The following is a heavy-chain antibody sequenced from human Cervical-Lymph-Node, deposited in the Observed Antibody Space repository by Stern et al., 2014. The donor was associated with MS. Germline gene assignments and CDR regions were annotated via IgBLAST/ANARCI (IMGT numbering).Heavy chain of an antibody. CDR2: INAGNGNT. D-gene: IGHD4-17*01. V-gene: IGHV1-3*01. Sequence: QVQLVQSGAEVQKPGASVKVSCTASGYTFTSYALHWVRQAPGQSLEWMGWINAGNGNTKYAHKFQGRVTFSRDTSASTAYMEMSSLRSEDTAVFYCARDYGDFDWTPVSRFDDWGQGTQVTVSS. CDR1: GYTFTSYA. J-gene: IGHJ4*02. CDR3: ARDYGDFDWTPVSRFDD.